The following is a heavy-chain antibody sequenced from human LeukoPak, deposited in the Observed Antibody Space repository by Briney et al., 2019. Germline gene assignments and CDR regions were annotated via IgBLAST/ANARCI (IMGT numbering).Heavy chain of an antibody. D-gene: IGHD3-10*01. CDR3: ARSPGYFDY. Sequence: GGSLRLSCAVSGFTFNTYGINWVRQAPGKGLKWVSYIRSPSSTIYYADSVKGRFTISRDNAGDSVYLQMNSLRAEDTAIYYCARSPGYFDYWGQGTLVTVSS. CDR2: IRSPSSTI. CDR1: GFTFNTYG. V-gene: IGHV3-48*01. J-gene: IGHJ4*02.